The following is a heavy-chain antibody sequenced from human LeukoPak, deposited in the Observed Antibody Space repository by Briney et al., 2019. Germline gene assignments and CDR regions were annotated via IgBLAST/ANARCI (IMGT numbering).Heavy chain of an antibody. D-gene: IGHD2-21*02. J-gene: IGHJ4*02. Sequence: GGSLRLSCAASGFTFSSYGMHWVRQAPGKGLEWVAVIWYDGSNKYYADSVKGRFTISRDNSKNTLYLQMNSLRAEDTAVYYCASTYCGGDCYSGVDYWGQGTQVTVSS. V-gene: IGHV3-33*01. CDR1: GFTFSSYG. CDR2: IWYDGSNK. CDR3: ASTYCGGDCYSGVDY.